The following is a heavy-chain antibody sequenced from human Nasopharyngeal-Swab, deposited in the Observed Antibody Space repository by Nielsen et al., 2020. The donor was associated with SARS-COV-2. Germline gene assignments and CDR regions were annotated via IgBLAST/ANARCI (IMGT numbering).Heavy chain of an antibody. CDR3: ARDLAPEFTIFGVVTATI. J-gene: IGHJ4*02. Sequence: WIRQPPGKGLEWIGYIYYSGSTNYNPSLKSRVTISVDTSTNQFSLKLSSVTAADTAVYYCARDLAPEFTIFGVVTATIWGQGTLVTVSS. D-gene: IGHD3-3*01. CDR2: IYYSGST. V-gene: IGHV4-59*12.